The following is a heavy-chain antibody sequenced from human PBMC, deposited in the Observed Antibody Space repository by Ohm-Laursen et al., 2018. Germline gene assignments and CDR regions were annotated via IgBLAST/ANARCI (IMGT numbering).Heavy chain of an antibody. CDR2: LNYSGNT. CDR1: GDSINSSY. D-gene: IGHD2-2*01. CDR3: ARDRIAYCTSTSCDNFGLDV. Sequence: TLSLTCTVSGDSINSSYWSWIRQPPGRGLEWIGYLNYSGNTKYNPSLKSRVTISVDTSKNQFSLKLTSVTAADTAVYYCARDRIAYCTSTSCDNFGLDVWGQGTTVTVSS. V-gene: IGHV4-59*13. J-gene: IGHJ6*01.